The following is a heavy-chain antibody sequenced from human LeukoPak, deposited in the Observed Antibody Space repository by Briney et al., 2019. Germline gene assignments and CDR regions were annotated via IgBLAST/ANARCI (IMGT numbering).Heavy chain of an antibody. V-gene: IGHV1-69*04. D-gene: IGHD3-3*01. CDR2: IIPILGIA. Sequence: ASVKVSCKASGGTFSSYAISWVRQAPGQGLEWMGRIIPILGIANYAQKFQGRVTITADKSTSTAYMELSSLRSEDTAVYYCARGIRRGFGVVIPTNWFDPWGQGTLVTVSS. CDR3: ARGIRRGFGVVIPTNWFDP. CDR1: GGTFSSYA. J-gene: IGHJ5*02.